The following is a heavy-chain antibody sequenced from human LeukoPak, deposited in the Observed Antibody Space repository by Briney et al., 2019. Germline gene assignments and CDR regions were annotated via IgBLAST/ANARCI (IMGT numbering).Heavy chain of an antibody. D-gene: IGHD3-3*02. CDR2: IRNKANSYTT. J-gene: IGHJ4*02. CDR1: GFTFSDHY. Sequence: PGGSLRLSCAASGFTFSDHYMDWVRQAPGKGLEWVGRIRNKANSYTTEYAASVKGRISISRDDSKTSLYLQMNSLKTEDTAVYYCVRAAFGKYFFDYWGQGTLVTVSS. CDR3: VRAAFGKYFFDY. V-gene: IGHV3-72*01.